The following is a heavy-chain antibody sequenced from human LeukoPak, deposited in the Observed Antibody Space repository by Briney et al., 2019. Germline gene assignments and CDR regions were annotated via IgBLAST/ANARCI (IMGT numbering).Heavy chain of an antibody. CDR2: INPNSGGT. CDR3: ARGVRGWYLSSGGWFDP. CDR1: GYTVTGYY. Sequence: ASVKASCKASGYTVTGYYMHWVRQAPGQGLEWMGWINPNSGGTNYAQKFQGRVTMTRDTSISTAYMELSRLRSDDTAVYYCARGVRGWYLSSGGWFDPWGQGTLVTVSS. J-gene: IGHJ5*02. V-gene: IGHV1-2*02. D-gene: IGHD6-19*01.